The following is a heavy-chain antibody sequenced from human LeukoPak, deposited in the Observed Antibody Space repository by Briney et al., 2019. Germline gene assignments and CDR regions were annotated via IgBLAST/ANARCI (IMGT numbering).Heavy chain of an antibody. Sequence: GGSLRLSCAASGFTFSSYAMSWVRQAPGKGLDWVSVISGSGGKTYYADSVRGRFTISRDNSKNTLYLQMNSLRAEDTAVYYCARAEYSSSSSSFDYWGQGTLVTVSS. CDR3: ARAEYSSSSSSFDY. CDR2: ISGSGGKT. D-gene: IGHD6-6*01. V-gene: IGHV3-23*01. CDR1: GFTFSSYA. J-gene: IGHJ4*02.